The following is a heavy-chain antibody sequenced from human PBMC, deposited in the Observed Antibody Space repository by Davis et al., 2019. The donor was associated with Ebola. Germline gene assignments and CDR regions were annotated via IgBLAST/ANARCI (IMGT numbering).Heavy chain of an antibody. CDR2: MNPNSANT. V-gene: IGHV1-8*02. J-gene: IGHJ4*02. Sequence: AASVKVSCKASGYTFTGYYMHWVRQAPGQGLEWMGWMNPNSANTGYAQKFQGRVTMTSNTSISTAYMELSSLRSEDTAVYYCARGPVWSGYYYYFDHWGQGTLVTVSS. D-gene: IGHD3-3*01. CDR1: GYTFTGYY. CDR3: ARGPVWSGYYYYFDH.